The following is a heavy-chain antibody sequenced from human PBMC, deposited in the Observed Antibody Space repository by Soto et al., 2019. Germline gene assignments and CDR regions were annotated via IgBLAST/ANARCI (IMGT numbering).Heavy chain of an antibody. D-gene: IGHD6-13*01. CDR3: ARGGRQQLIPTPISYKIDY. J-gene: IGHJ4*02. Sequence: PSETLSLTCAVYGCSFSCYYLSWIRQAPGKGLEWIGEINHSGSTNYNPSLKSRVTISVDMSKNQFSLKLSSVTAADTAVYYCARGGRQQLIPTPISYKIDYWGQGTLVTVSS. V-gene: IGHV4-34*01. CDR1: GCSFSCYY. CDR2: INHSGST.